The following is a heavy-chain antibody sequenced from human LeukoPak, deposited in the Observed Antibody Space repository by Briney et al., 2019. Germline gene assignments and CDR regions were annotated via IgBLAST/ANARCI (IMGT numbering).Heavy chain of an antibody. CDR2: ISSSGYTI. CDR3: ARQMYSSGCPDF. J-gene: IGHJ4*02. D-gene: IGHD6-19*01. CDR1: GFTFSSYA. Sequence: GGSLRLSCAASGFTFSSYAMSWVRQAPGKGLEWISYISSSGYTIYYADSVKGRFTIFRDTVKNSLYLQMDSLRDEDTAVYYCARQMYSSGCPDFWGQGTLVTVSS. V-gene: IGHV3-48*02.